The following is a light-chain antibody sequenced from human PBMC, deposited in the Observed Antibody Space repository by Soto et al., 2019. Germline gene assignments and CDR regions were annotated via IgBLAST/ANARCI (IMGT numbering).Light chain of an antibody. V-gene: IGKV1-39*01. CDR2: AAS. J-gene: IGKJ5*01. Sequence: DIQITQSPSSLSASVGDRVTITCRASQSISGYLNWYQQKPGKAPNLLIYAASSLQSGVPSRFSGSGAGTDCTRTINSLHPEDFETYYCQQSYSTTITFGQGTRLEIK. CDR3: QQSYSTTIT. CDR1: QSISGY.